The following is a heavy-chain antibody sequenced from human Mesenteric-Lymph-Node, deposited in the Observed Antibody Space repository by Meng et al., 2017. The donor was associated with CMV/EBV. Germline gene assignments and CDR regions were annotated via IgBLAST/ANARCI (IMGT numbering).Heavy chain of an antibody. D-gene: IGHD2-2*01. J-gene: IGHJ5*02. V-gene: IGHV3-23*01. CDR1: GFTFSSYW. Sequence: GESLKISCAASGFTFSSYWMSWVRQAPGKGLEWVSSITGSGRDTYYADSVKGRFTISRDNSKNTLYLQMNSLRVEDTALYHCARERYCSSSTCYGFDPWGQGTLVTVSS. CDR3: ARERYCSSSTCYGFDP. CDR2: ITGSGRDT.